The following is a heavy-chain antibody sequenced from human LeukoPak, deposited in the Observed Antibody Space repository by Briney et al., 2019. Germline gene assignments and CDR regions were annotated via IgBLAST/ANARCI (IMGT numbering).Heavy chain of an antibody. CDR2: IYYNGNT. CDR3: ARGPSGYHNT. CDR1: GGSISSSSYY. J-gene: IGHJ4*02. D-gene: IGHD5-12*01. Sequence: SETLSLTCTVSGGSISSSSYYWGWIRQPLGKGLEWIGSIYYNGNTYYNPSLKSRVTISIDTSKNQFSLRLSSVTAADTAVYYCARGPSGYHNTGGQGTLVTVSS. V-gene: IGHV4-39*07.